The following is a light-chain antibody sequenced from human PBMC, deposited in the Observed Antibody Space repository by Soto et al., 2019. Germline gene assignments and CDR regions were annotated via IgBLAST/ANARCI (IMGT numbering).Light chain of an antibody. CDR1: QGISSY. CDR3: QQLNSYPLT. J-gene: IGKJ4*01. CDR2: AAS. V-gene: IGKV1-9*01. Sequence: DLQLTQSPSFLSASVGDRVTITCRASQGISSYFAWYQQKPGKAPKLLISAASTLQSGVPSRFSGSGSGTEFTLTISSLQPEDVATNYCQQLNSYPLTFGGGTKVEIK.